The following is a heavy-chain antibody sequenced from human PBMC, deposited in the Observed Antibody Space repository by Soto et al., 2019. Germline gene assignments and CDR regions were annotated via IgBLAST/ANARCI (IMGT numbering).Heavy chain of an antibody. CDR3: ARRYGSAFDI. J-gene: IGHJ3*02. D-gene: IGHD3-10*01. CDR1: GFTFSNYG. V-gene: IGHV3-33*01. Sequence: PGGSLRLSCAASGFTFSNYGMHWVRQAPGKGLEWVAIIWYDGSNKYYVDSVKGRFTISRDNSKNTLYLQMNSLRAEDTAVYYCARRYGSAFDIWGQGTMVTVSS. CDR2: IWYDGSNK.